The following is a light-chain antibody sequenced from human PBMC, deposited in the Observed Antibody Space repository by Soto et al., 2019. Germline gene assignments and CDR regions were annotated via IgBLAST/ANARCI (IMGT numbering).Light chain of an antibody. V-gene: IGKV1-5*01. CDR2: DAS. Sequence: DIQITQSPSTLSASFGDRVTITCRASQSVGTWLAWYQQKPGKPPTLLIYDASNLESGVPSRFSGSGSGTEFTLTISSLQPDDFATYYCQQYQIDWTFGQGTKVDI. CDR3: QQYQIDWT. J-gene: IGKJ1*01. CDR1: QSVGTW.